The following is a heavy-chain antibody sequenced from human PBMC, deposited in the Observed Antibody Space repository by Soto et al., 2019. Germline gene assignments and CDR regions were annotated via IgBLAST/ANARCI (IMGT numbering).Heavy chain of an antibody. Sequence: QVQLVESGGGVVQPGRSLRLSCAASGFTFSSYAMHWVRQAPGKGLEWVAVISYDGSNKYYADSVKGRFTISRDNSKNTLYLQMNSLRAEDTAAYYCARGDARYCYGMDVWGQGPTVSVSS. CDR1: GFTFSSYA. V-gene: IGHV3-30-3*01. J-gene: IGHJ6*02. CDR3: ARGDARYCYGMDV. D-gene: IGHD6-6*01. CDR2: ISYDGSNK.